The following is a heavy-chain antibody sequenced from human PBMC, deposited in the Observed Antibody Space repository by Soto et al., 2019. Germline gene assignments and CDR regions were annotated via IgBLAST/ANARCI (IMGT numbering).Heavy chain of an antibody. V-gene: IGHV3-9*01. J-gene: IGHJ3*02. Sequence: EVQLVESGGGLVQPGRSLRLSCAASGFTFDDYDMHWVRQAPGKGLEWGSGISWNSGSIGYADSVKGRFTISRDNAKNSLYLQMNSLRAEDTALYYCAKALSHLYYDAFDIWGQGTMVTVSS. CDR2: ISWNSGSI. CDR1: GFTFDDYD. D-gene: IGHD1-26*01. CDR3: AKALSHLYYDAFDI.